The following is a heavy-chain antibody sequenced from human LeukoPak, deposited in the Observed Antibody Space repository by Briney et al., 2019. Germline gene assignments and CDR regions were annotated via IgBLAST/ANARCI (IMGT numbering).Heavy chain of an antibody. CDR3: ARPVSYSSSFHY. V-gene: IGHV1-18*01. CDR1: GYTFTSYG. Sequence: ASVKVSCKASGYTFTSYGISWVRQAPGQGLEWLGWINTYNGNTYYAQNLQDRVTMTTDTSTSTAYMELRGLRSDDTAVYYCARPVSYSSSFHYWGQGTLVTVSS. D-gene: IGHD6-13*01. CDR2: INTYNGNT. J-gene: IGHJ4*02.